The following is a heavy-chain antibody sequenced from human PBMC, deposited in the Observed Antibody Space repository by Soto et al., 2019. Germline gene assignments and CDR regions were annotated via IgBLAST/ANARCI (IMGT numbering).Heavy chain of an antibody. Sequence: SETLSLTCTVSGGSINSGYCWSWIRQHPGKGLEWIGYIYYSGSANYNPSLKGRVTMSVDTSTNQFSLKLSAVTAADTAVYYCASLFNYYDSSGYAEYYFDHWGQGTLVTVSS. J-gene: IGHJ4*02. CDR1: GGSINSGYC. V-gene: IGHV4-31*03. CDR3: ASLFNYYDSSGYAEYYFDH. CDR2: IYYSGSA. D-gene: IGHD3-22*01.